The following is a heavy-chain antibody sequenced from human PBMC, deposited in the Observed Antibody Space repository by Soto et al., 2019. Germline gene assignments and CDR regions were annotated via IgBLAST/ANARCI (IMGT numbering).Heavy chain of an antibody. CDR1: GFTFSSYS. V-gene: IGHV3-23*01. Sequence: EVQLLESGGGLVQPGGSLRLSCAASGFTFSSYSMSWVRQAPGKGLEWVSGFRTSGDGGTTYYADSVKGRFTISRDNSKTMLFLQMNSLRAEDTAIYYCAKKVNSGPGSQYFDYWGPGTLVTVSS. CDR3: AKKVNSGPGSQYFDY. CDR2: FRTSGDGGTT. J-gene: IGHJ4*02. D-gene: IGHD3-10*01.